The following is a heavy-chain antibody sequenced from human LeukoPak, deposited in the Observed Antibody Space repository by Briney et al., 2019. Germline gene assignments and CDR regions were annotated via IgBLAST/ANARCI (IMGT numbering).Heavy chain of an antibody. CDR3: ARGDSGYDSDAFDI. CDR1: GGSISSYY. D-gene: IGHD5-12*01. V-gene: IGHV4-59*01. J-gene: IGHJ3*02. Sequence: PSETLSLTCTVSGGSISSYYWSWIRQPPGKGLEWIGYIYYSGSTNYNPSLKSRVTISVDTSKNQFSLKLSSVTAADTAVYYCARGDSGYDSDAFDIWGQGTMVTVSS. CDR2: IYYSGST.